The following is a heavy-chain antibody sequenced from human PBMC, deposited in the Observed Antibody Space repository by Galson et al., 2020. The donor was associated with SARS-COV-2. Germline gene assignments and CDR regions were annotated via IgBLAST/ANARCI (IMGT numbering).Heavy chain of an antibody. D-gene: IGHD6-19*01. J-gene: IGHJ4*02. CDR2: ISGSGGST. CDR3: AKDLGQWLAQYYFDY. Sequence: GESLKISCAASGFTFSSYAMSWVRQAPGKGLEWVSAISGSGGSTYYADSVKGRFTISRDNSKNTLYLQMNSLRAEDTAVYYCAKDLGQWLAQYYFDYWGQGTLVTVSS. V-gene: IGHV3-23*01. CDR1: GFTFSSYA.